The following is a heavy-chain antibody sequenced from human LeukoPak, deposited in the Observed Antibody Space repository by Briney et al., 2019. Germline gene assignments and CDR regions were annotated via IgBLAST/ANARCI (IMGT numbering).Heavy chain of an antibody. J-gene: IGHJ6*02. Sequence: ASVNVSCKASGYTFTSYAISWVRQAPGQGLEYMGWISAYNGATNYAQKFQGRVTLTTDSSTRTAYMELRSLTSDDTAVYYCARLYSSGWPLEPMDVWGQGTTVTVSS. CDR1: GYTFTSYA. D-gene: IGHD6-19*01. V-gene: IGHV1-18*01. CDR2: ISAYNGAT. CDR3: ARLYSSGWPLEPMDV.